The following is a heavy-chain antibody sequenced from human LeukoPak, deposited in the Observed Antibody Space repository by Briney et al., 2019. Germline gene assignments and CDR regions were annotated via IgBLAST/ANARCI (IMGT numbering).Heavy chain of an antibody. CDR3: ARGYCSGGSCYNRY. CDR2: IYYSGST. Sequence: SETLSLTCTVSDDSINRHHWNWLRQSPGKGLEWIGYIYYSGSTNYNPSLKSRVTISVDTSKNQFSLKLSSVTAADTAVYYCARGYCSGGSCYNRYWGQGTPVTVSS. D-gene: IGHD2-15*01. J-gene: IGHJ4*02. CDR1: DDSINRHH. V-gene: IGHV4-59*11.